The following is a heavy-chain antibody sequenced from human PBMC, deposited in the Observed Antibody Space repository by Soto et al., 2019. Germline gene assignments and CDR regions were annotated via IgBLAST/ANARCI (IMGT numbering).Heavy chain of an antibody. CDR1: GDSISSYY. CDR3: ARGVATIGP. V-gene: IGHV4-59*01. D-gene: IGHD5-12*01. Sequence: QVQLQESGPRLVKPSETLSLTCSVSGDSISSYYWSWIRQPPGKGLEWIGYIYYSGSTNYNPSFKSRVTISVDTPKNQFSLKLTSMTAADTAVYYCARGVATIGPWGQGTLVTVSS. J-gene: IGHJ5*02. CDR2: IYYSGST.